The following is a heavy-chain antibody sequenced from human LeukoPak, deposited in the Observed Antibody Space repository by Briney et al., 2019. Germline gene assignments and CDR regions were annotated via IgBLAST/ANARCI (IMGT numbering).Heavy chain of an antibody. CDR3: ACSPFDY. V-gene: IGHV3-30*04. D-gene: IGHD2-15*01. J-gene: IGHJ4*02. Sequence: GGSLRLSCAASGFTFSSYALHWVRQAPGKGLEWVAVISYDGSNKYYADSVKGRFTISRDNSKNTLYLQMNSLRAEDTAVYYCACSPFDYWGQGTLVTVSS. CDR1: GFTFSSYA. CDR2: ISYDGSNK.